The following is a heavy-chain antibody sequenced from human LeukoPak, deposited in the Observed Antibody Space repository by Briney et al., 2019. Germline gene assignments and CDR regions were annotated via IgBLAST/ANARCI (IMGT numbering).Heavy chain of an antibody. CDR2: IYSGGST. CDR3: ARVKGGSGRGDYYYYMDV. Sequence: GGSLRLSCAASGFTVSSNYMSWVRQAPGKGLEWVSVIYSGGSTYYADSVKGRFTISRDNSKNTLYLQMNSLRAEDTAVYYCARVKGGSGRGDYYYYMDVWGKGTTVTISS. CDR1: GFTVSSNY. J-gene: IGHJ6*03. D-gene: IGHD3-10*01. V-gene: IGHV3-53*01.